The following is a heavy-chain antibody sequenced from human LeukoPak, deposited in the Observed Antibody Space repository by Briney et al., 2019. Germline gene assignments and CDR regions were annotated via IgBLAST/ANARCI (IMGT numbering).Heavy chain of an antibody. Sequence: SETLSLTCSVSGGSISSGSYYWSWIRQPAGKGLGWIGNVYTSGSTNDNPSLKSRVTISVDTSKNQFSLKLNSVTAADTAVYYCARAGGSVNDYNVIDNWGQGTLVTVSS. CDR2: VYTSGST. CDR1: GGSISSGSYY. J-gene: IGHJ4*02. V-gene: IGHV4-61*09. D-gene: IGHD5-24*01. CDR3: ARAGGSVNDYNVIDN.